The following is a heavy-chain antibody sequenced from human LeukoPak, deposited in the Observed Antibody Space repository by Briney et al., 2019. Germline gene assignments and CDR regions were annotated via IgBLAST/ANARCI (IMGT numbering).Heavy chain of an antibody. J-gene: IGHJ4*02. D-gene: IGHD3-3*01. CDR1: GYTFTSYG. Sequence: EASVKVSCKASGYTFTSYGISWVRRAPGQGLEWMGWISAYNGNTNYAQKLQGRVTMTTDTSTSTAYMELRSLRSDDTAVYYCAREVGYDFWSGNFDYWGQGTLVTVSS. V-gene: IGHV1-18*01. CDR3: AREVGYDFWSGNFDY. CDR2: ISAYNGNT.